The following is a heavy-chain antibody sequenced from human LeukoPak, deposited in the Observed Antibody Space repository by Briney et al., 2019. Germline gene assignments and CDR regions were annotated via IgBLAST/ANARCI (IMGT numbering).Heavy chain of an antibody. J-gene: IGHJ5*02. CDR1: GFTFSSYE. Sequence: GSLRLSCAASGFTFSSYEMSWIRQPPGKGLEWIGYIYYSGSTNYNPSLKSRVTISVDTSKNQFSLKLSSVTAADTAVYYCAREGMKLGWFDPWGQGTLVTVSS. CDR3: AREGMKLGWFDP. D-gene: IGHD3-10*01. CDR2: IYYSGST. V-gene: IGHV4-59*01.